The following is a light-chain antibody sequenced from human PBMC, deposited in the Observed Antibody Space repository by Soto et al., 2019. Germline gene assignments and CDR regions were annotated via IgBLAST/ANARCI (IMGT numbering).Light chain of an antibody. CDR2: TTS. J-gene: IGKJ3*01. CDR3: QQSFNTPFT. V-gene: IGKV1-39*01. Sequence: DFQMTQSPSSLSASVGDRVTITCQARRPIGSHLNWYQQKPGKAPKLLIYTTSNFRSGVPPRFSGSGSGADFTLAITSLQFDDFATYYCQQSFNTPFTVGPGTKGEIK. CDR1: RPIGSH.